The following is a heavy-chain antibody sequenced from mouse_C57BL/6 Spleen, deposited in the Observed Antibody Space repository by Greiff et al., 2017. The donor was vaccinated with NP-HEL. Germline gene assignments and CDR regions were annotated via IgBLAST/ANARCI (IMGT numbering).Heavy chain of an antibody. CDR2: IDPETGGT. CDR1: GYTFTDYE. CDR3: TREGSSYDYAMDY. J-gene: IGHJ4*01. V-gene: IGHV1-15*01. D-gene: IGHD1-1*01. Sequence: QVQLKQSGAELVRPGASVTLSCKASGYTFTDYEMHWVKQTPVHGLEWIGAIDPETGGTAYNQKFKGKAILTADKSSSTAYMELRSLTSEDSAVYYCTREGSSYDYAMDYWGQGTSVTVSS.